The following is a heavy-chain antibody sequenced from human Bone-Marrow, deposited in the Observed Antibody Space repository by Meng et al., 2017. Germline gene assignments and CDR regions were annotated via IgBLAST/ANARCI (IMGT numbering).Heavy chain of an antibody. V-gene: IGHV4-59*01. Sequence: SETLSLTCTVSGASMRSYYWSWIRQAPGKGLEWIGEISYSGSTKYNPSLNSRVTISMDTSKMQFSLQLSAVAAADTAVYYCASAPINYDELTGYYSGAFDIWGPGTRVTVSS. D-gene: IGHD3-9*01. CDR3: ASAPINYDELTGYYSGAFDI. CDR1: GASMRSYY. CDR2: ISYSGST. J-gene: IGHJ3*02.